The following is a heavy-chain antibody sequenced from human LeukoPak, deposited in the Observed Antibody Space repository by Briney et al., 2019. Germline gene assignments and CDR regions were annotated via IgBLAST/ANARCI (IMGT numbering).Heavy chain of an antibody. CDR3: AREGVYGFGQLWPYYYYMDV. Sequence: PGGSLRLSCAASGFTFSSYWMSWVRQAPGKGLEWVANIKQDGSEKYYVDSVKGRFTISRDNAKNSLYLQMNSLRAEDTAVYYCAREGVYGFGQLWPYYYYMDVWGKRTTVTVSS. V-gene: IGHV3-7*01. CDR1: GFTFSSYW. CDR2: IKQDGSEK. J-gene: IGHJ6*03. D-gene: IGHD5-18*01.